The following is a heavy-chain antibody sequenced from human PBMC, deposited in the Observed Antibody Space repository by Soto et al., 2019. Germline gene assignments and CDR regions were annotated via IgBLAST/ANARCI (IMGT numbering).Heavy chain of an antibody. CDR2: ISYDGSNK. Sequence: QVQLVESGGGVVQPGRSLRLSCAASGFTFSSYGIHWVRQAPGKGLEWVAVISYDGSNKYYADSVKGRFTISRDNSKNTLYLQMNSLTTEDTAVYYCAKENYVWGSYHIDYWGQGTLVTFSS. V-gene: IGHV3-30*18. CDR3: AKENYVWGSYHIDY. J-gene: IGHJ4*02. D-gene: IGHD3-16*02. CDR1: GFTFSSYG.